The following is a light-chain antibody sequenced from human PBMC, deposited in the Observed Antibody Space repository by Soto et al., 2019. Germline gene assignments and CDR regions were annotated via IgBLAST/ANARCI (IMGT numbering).Light chain of an antibody. CDR1: QYIGGY. J-gene: IGKJ4*01. Sequence: EIVLTQSPATLSLTPGERATLSCRASQYIGGYLAWYQLRPGQGPRLLIFDAASRATGIPDRVSGSGSGTDFTLTISRLEPEDFAVYYCQQRASWPLTFGGGTKVEIK. CDR3: QQRASWPLT. CDR2: DAA. V-gene: IGKV3-11*01.